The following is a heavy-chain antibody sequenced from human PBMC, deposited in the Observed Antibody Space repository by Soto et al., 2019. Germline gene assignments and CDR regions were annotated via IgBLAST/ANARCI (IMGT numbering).Heavy chain of an antibody. CDR1: GGSISSSSYY. V-gene: IGHV4-39*01. CDR3: ARHFTPSGWYTDY. CDR2: IYYSGST. J-gene: IGHJ4*02. Sequence: QLQLQESGPGLVKPSETLSLICTVSGGSISSSSYYWGWIRQPPGKGLEWIGSIYYSGSTYYNPSLKSRVTISVDTSKNQFSLKLSSVTAADTAVYYCARHFTPSGWYTDYWGQGTLVTVSS. D-gene: IGHD6-19*01.